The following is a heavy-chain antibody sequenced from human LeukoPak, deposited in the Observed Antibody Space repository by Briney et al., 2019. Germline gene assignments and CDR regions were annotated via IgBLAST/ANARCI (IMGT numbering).Heavy chain of an antibody. Sequence: ASVKVSCKASGYTFTGYYLHWVRQAPGQGLEWMGWISAYNGITNYAQKLQGRVTMTTDTSTSTAYMELRSLRSDDTAVYYCARVSQGYCSSTSCYAGAYYYYMDVWGKGTTVTVSS. CDR1: GYTFTGYY. V-gene: IGHV1-18*04. J-gene: IGHJ6*03. CDR2: ISAYNGIT. CDR3: ARVSQGYCSSTSCYAGAYYYYMDV. D-gene: IGHD2-2*01.